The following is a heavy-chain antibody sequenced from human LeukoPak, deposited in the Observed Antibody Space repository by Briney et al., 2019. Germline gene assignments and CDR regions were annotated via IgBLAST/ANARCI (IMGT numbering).Heavy chain of an antibody. CDR1: GFTFSHFA. Sequence: PGGSLRLSCAASGFTFSHFAMHWVRQAPGKGLEWLASISYDGKNQYYADSVRGRFTISRDSSTDTLILQMNSLGPEDTSVYYCAREPGNSGYTYFDYWGQGTLVTVSS. CDR2: ISYDGKNQ. J-gene: IGHJ4*02. D-gene: IGHD3-22*01. V-gene: IGHV3-30*01. CDR3: AREPGNSGYTYFDY.